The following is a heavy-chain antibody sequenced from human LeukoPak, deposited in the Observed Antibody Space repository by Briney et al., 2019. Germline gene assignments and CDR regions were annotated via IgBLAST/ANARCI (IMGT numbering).Heavy chain of an antibody. D-gene: IGHD2-21*02. CDR1: GGSFSGYY. J-gene: IGHJ4*02. CDR3: ARLVAVTGDHFDY. CDR2: FYYSGST. Sequence: SETLSLTCAVYGGSFSGYYWSWIRQPPGKGLEWIGSFYYSGSTYYNPSLKSRVTISKDTSKNQFSLRLSSVTAADTAVYYCARLVAVTGDHFDYWGQGTLVTVSS. V-gene: IGHV4-34*01.